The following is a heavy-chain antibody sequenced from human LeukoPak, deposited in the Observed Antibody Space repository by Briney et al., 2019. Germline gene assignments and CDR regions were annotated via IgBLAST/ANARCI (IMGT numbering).Heavy chain of an antibody. V-gene: IGHV4-59*01. CDR1: GGSISSYY. J-gene: IGHJ4*02. CDR2: ISDTGTT. D-gene: IGHD3-22*01. CDR3: ATGYYEPFEK. Sequence: ASETLSLTCTVSGGSISSYYWNWIRQPPGKEPEWIGCISDTGTTKYNPAFKSRVTISVDTSKNQFSLNLTSVTAADTAVYFCATGYYEPFEKWGQGTLVSVSS.